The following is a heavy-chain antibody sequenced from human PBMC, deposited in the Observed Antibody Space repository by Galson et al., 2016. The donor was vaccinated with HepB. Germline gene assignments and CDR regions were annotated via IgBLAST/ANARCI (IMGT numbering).Heavy chain of an antibody. D-gene: IGHD2-2*01. V-gene: IGHV4-4*02. CDR1: GASISDSNW. CDR2: IYHTGTT. J-gene: IGHJ5*02. CDR3: ARAAVVPGARMLFDP. Sequence: SETLSLTCAVSGASISDSNWWTWVRQAPGKGLEWLGEIYHTGTTNNNPFLNSRFTFSVDKSRNPFSLNVTSVTAADTAVYYCARAAVVPGARMLFDPWGQRTLVTVSS.